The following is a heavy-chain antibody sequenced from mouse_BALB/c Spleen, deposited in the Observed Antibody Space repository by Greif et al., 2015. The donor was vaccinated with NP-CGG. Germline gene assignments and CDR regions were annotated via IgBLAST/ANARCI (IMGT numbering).Heavy chain of an antibody. J-gene: IGHJ2*01. D-gene: IGHD4-1*01. Sequence: VKLQESGAELARPGASVKMSCKASGYTFTSYTMHWVKQRPGQGLEWIGYINPSSGYTNYNQKFKDKATLTADKSSSSAYMQLSSLTSEDSAVYYCARSQTGTLFDYWGQGTTLTVSS. CDR2: INPSSGYT. CDR1: GYTFTSYT. CDR3: ARSQTGTLFDY. V-gene: IGHV1-4*01.